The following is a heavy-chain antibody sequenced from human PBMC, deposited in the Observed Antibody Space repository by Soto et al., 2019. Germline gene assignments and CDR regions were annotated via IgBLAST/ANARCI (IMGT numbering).Heavy chain of an antibody. V-gene: IGHV4-59*01. Sequence: QVQLQESGPGLVKPSETLSLTCTVSGDSMNPYYWSWIRQPPGKGLEWIGYIYFSGSTNCNPSLKRRVPLSLDTSTRQFFLKLTSVTAADTDVYYCARAWAVPGSHWGDWGRGTLVTVSS. J-gene: IGHJ4*02. CDR2: IYFSGST. D-gene: IGHD6-19*01. CDR1: GDSMNPYY. CDR3: ARAWAVPGSHWGD.